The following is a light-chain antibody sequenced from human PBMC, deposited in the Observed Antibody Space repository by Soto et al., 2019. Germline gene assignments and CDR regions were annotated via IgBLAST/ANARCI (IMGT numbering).Light chain of an antibody. CDR3: MQGTRWPPT. CDR1: QSIVYSDGQAY. J-gene: IGKJ1*01. CDR2: RAS. Sequence: DVVMTQSPLSLPVTLGQPASISCRSSQSIVYSDGQAYLSWFQQRPGQSPRRLIYRASNRDSGVTERFSVSGSGTDFTLQIDRVEAEDVGIYYCMQGTRWPPTFGRGIRVEIK. V-gene: IGKV2-30*01.